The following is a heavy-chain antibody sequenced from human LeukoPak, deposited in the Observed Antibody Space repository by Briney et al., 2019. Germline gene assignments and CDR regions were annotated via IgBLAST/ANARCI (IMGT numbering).Heavy chain of an antibody. CDR1: GGSISSGDYY. CDR3: ARGDYVWGSYRFYYFDY. J-gene: IGHJ4*02. CDR2: INHSGST. Sequence: SETLSLTCTVSGGSISSGDYYWSWIRQPPGKGLEWIGEINHSGSTNYNPSLKSRVTISVDTSKNQFSLKLSSVTAADTAVYYCARGDYVWGSYRFYYFDYWGQGTLVTVSS. V-gene: IGHV4-39*07. D-gene: IGHD3-16*02.